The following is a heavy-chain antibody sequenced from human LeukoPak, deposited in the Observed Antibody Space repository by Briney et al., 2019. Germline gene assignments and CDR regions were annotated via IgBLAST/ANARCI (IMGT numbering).Heavy chain of an antibody. CDR2: IYYTGST. D-gene: IGHD3-3*01. V-gene: IGHV4-59*01. CDR3: RRSLGVVIHGGMDV. Sequence: PSETLSLTCTVSGGSISSYHWSWIRQPPGKGLQWIGHIYYTGSTNYNPSLKSRLTISLATPKNQFSLKLSSVSAADTAVYYSRRSLGVVIHGGMDVWGQGTTVTVSS. J-gene: IGHJ6*02. CDR1: GGSISSYH.